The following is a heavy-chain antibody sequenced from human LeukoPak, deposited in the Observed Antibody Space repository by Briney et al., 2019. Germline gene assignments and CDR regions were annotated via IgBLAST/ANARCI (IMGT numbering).Heavy chain of an antibody. V-gene: IGHV3-21*01. CDR2: ISSSSSYI. D-gene: IGHD1-1*01. CDR3: AREILRKGNWNDVI. J-gene: IGHJ4*02. Sequence: GGSLRLSCADSGFTFCSYSMNWVRQAPGKGLEWVSSISSSSSYIYYADSVKGRFTISRDNAKNSLYLQMNSLRAEDTAVYYCAREILRKGNWNDVIWGQGTLVTVSS. CDR1: GFTFCSYS.